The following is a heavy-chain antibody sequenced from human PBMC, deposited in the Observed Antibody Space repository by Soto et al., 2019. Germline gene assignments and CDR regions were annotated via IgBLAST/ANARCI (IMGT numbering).Heavy chain of an antibody. D-gene: IGHD3-3*01. CDR1: WFTFSSSA. CDR2: ISYDGSNK. V-gene: IGHV3-30-3*01. J-gene: IGHJ4*02. Sequence: PGASRNLSCASPWFTFSSSAMHWVPQAPGKGLEWVAVISYDGSNKYYADSVKGRFTISRDNSKNTLYLQMNSLRAEDTAVYYCARDWSRYYYWDYWGQGTLVTVSS. CDR3: ARDWSRYYYWDY.